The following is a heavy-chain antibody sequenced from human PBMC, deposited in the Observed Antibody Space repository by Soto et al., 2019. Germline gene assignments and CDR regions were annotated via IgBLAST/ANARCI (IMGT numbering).Heavy chain of an antibody. CDR2: ILVGGST. CDR1: GLTCSSYD. D-gene: IGHD2-8*02. CDR3: AKATATGGGAFDI. Sequence: GGSLRLSCAVSGLTCSSYDMSWVRQAPGKGLEWVSTILVGGSTYYPDSVKGRFTISRDNSKNTLFLQMNSLTAGDTAVYYCAKATATGGGAFDICGQGTMVTVSS. J-gene: IGHJ3*02. V-gene: IGHV3-23*01.